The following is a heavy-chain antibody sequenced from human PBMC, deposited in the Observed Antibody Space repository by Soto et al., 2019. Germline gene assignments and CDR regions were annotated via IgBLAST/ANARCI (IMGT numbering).Heavy chain of an antibody. D-gene: IGHD1-1*01. CDR3: AKFGMATTKRSPPYYIDY. CDR2: ISVSGGGT. V-gene: IGHV3-23*01. J-gene: IGHJ4*02. CDR1: GFTFSSYA. Sequence: PGGSLRLSWAASGFTFSSYAMSWVRQAPGKGLEWVSSISVSGGGTYYADSVKGRFTFSRDNSKNTLYLQMNSLRAEDTAVYYCAKFGMATTKRSPPYYIDYWGQGALVTVSS.